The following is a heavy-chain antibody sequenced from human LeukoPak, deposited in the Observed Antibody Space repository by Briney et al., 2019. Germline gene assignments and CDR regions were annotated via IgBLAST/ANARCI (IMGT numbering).Heavy chain of an antibody. J-gene: IGHJ6*03. CDR3: ARTTEGGYTYDYFYYYYMDV. D-gene: IGHD5-18*01. CDR2: IYYSGST. V-gene: IGHV4-59*01. Sequence: KPSETLSLTCTVSGGSISPYYWSWIRQPPGKGLEWIGYIYYSGSTNYNPSLMSRVTISVDTSKNQFSLKLSSVTAADTAVYYCARTTEGGYTYDYFYYYYMDVWGKGTTVTISS. CDR1: GGSISPYY.